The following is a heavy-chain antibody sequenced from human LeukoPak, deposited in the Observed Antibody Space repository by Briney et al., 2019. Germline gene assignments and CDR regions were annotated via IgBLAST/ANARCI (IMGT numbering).Heavy chain of an antibody. Sequence: GGSLRLSCAASGFTFSTYWMHWVRQAPGKGLVWVSRINSDGSSTSYADSVKGRFTISRDNSKNTLYLQMNSLRAEDTAVYYCAKDHLPSTVTTSHFDYWGQGTLVTVSS. CDR2: INSDGSST. D-gene: IGHD4-17*01. CDR3: AKDHLPSTVTTSHFDY. J-gene: IGHJ4*02. V-gene: IGHV3-74*01. CDR1: GFTFSTYW.